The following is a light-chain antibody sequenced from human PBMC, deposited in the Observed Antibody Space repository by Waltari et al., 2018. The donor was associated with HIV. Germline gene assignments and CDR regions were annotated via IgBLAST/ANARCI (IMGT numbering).Light chain of an antibody. CDR3: SSYTTTSTWV. J-gene: IGLJ3*02. V-gene: IGLV2-14*01. Sequence: QSALTQPASVSGSPGQSITISCTGTSSDVGGYNYVSWYQQHPGKAPKVMIYEVSNRPSGVSNRFPGSKSGNTASLTISGLQAEDEADYYCSSYTTTSTWVFGGGTKLTVL. CDR2: EVS. CDR1: SSDVGGYNY.